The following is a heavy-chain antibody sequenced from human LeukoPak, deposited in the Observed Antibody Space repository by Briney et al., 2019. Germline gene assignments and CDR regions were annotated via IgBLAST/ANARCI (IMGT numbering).Heavy chain of an antibody. CDR3: AKDTYFQH. J-gene: IGHJ1*01. V-gene: IGHV3-30*18. Sequence: GSLRLSCAASGFTFSSYGMHLVRQAPGKGLEWVAVISYDGSNKYYADSVKGRFTISRDNSKNTLYLQMNSLRAEDTAVYYCAKDTYFQHWGQGTLVTVSS. CDR1: GFTFSSYG. CDR2: ISYDGSNK.